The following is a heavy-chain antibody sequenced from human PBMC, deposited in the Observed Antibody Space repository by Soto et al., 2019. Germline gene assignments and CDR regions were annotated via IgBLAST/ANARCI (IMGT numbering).Heavy chain of an antibody. CDR3: ARDGAGWIVVVHNDAFDI. J-gene: IGHJ3*02. V-gene: IGHV3-30-3*01. CDR2: ISYDGSNK. D-gene: IGHD3-22*01. CDR1: GFTFSRYA. Sequence: QVQLVESGGGVDQPGRSLRLSCAASGFTFSRYAMHWVRQAPGKGLEWVAVISYDGSNKYYADSVKGRFTISRDNSKNTLYLQMNSLRAEDTAVYYCARDGAGWIVVVHNDAFDIWGQGPMVTVSS.